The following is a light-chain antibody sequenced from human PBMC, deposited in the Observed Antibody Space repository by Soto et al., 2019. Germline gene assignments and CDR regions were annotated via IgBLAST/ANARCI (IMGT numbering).Light chain of an antibody. V-gene: IGLV2-23*03. CDR1: SSDVGSYNL. J-gene: IGLJ2*01. Sequence: QSALTQPASVSGSPGHSITISCTGTSSDVGSYNLVSWYQQHPGKAPKLMIYEGSKRPSGVSNRFSGSKSGNTASLTISGLQAEDEADYYCCSYAGSSTFGVVFGGGTKLTVL. CDR2: EGS. CDR3: CSYAGSSTFGVV.